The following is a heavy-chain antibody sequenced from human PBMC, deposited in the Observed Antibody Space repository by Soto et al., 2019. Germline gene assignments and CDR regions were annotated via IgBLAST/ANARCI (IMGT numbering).Heavy chain of an antibody. CDR2: MNPNSGNT. Sequence: QVQLVQSGAEVKKPGASVKVSCKASGYTFTSYDINWVRQATGQGLEWMGWMNPNSGNTGYAQKLQGRITMTRNTSINTAYMELSSLSSEYTAVYYCARKVVRGMDVWGQGTKVTISS. CDR3: ARKVVRGMDV. D-gene: IGHD2-15*01. V-gene: IGHV1-8*01. CDR1: GYTFTSYD. J-gene: IGHJ6*02.